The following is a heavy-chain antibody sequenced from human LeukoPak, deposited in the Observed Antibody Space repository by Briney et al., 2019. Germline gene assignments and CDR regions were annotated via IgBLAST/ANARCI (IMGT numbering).Heavy chain of an antibody. D-gene: IGHD3-22*01. CDR3: ARYYDSSGHFDY. CDR2: IDWDDDK. Sequence: SGPTLVNPPQTLTLTCTFSGFSLSTSGMCVSWIRQPPGKALEWLALIDWDDDKYYSTSLKTRLTISKDTSKNQVALTMTNMDPVDTAMYYCARYYDSSGHFDYWGQGTLVTVSS. J-gene: IGHJ4*02. CDR1: GFSLSTSGMC. V-gene: IGHV2-70*01.